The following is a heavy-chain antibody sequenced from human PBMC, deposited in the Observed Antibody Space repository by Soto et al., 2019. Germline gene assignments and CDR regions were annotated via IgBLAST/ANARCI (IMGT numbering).Heavy chain of an antibody. Sequence: QMHLVESGGGVVQPGRSLRLSCAASGFAFDNYGMLWVRQAPGKGLEWVALISYDDTYKYYTDSVRGRFTISRDNSKNIRFLQMNSLKADDTAVYSCAGGDYCDSIDYWGQGTLVTVSS. J-gene: IGHJ4*02. CDR1: GFAFDNYG. CDR2: ISYDDTYK. V-gene: IGHV3-33*01. CDR3: AGGDYCDSIDY. D-gene: IGHD4-17*01.